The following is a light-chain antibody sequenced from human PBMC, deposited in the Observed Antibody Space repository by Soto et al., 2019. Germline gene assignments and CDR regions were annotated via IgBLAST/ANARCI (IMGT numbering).Light chain of an antibody. Sequence: QSVLTQLPSVSGAPGQRVTISCTGSSSNIGAGYDVHWYQQLPGTAPKLVIYGTTNRPSGVPDRFSGSKSGTSASLAITGLQAEDEADYYCQSYDGTLSGSYVFRMGTKV. V-gene: IGLV1-40*01. CDR2: GTT. CDR3: QSYDGTLSGSYV. J-gene: IGLJ1*01. CDR1: SSNIGAGYD.